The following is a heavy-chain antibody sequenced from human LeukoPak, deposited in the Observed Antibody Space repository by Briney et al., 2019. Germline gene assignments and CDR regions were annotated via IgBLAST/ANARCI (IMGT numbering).Heavy chain of an antibody. CDR3: AKDYSSGWYSDY. D-gene: IGHD6-19*01. Sequence: PGGSLRLSCAASGFTFSSYAMSWVRQAPGKGLEWVSAINGIGGSTYYADSVKGRFTISRDNSKNTLYLQMNSLRAEDTAVYYCAKDYSSGWYSDYWGQGTLVTVSS. CDR2: INGIGGST. CDR1: GFTFSSYA. J-gene: IGHJ4*02. V-gene: IGHV3-23*01.